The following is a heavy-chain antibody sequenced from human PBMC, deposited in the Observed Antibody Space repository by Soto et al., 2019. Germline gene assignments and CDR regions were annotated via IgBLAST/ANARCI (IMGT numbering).Heavy chain of an antibody. D-gene: IGHD2-8*01. Sequence: QVQLVQSGAEVKKPGASVKVSCKASGYTFTSYGISWVRQAPGQGLEWMGWISAYNGNTNYAQKLQGRVTMTTDTSMSTAYMELRSLGSDDTAVYYCARDSVVLMVYAMYPFDYWGQGTLVTVSS. V-gene: IGHV1-18*01. CDR3: ARDSVVLMVYAMYPFDY. J-gene: IGHJ4*02. CDR1: GYTFTSYG. CDR2: ISAYNGNT.